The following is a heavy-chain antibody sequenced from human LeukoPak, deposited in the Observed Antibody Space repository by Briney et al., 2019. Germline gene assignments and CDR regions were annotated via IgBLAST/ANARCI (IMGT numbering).Heavy chain of an antibody. J-gene: IGHJ6*02. CDR3: ARENNFGSGMDV. CDR1: GFTVSSNS. CDR2: IYSGGST. Sequence: GGSLRLSCAASGFTVSSNSMNWVRQAPGKGLQWVSVIYSGGSTYYADSVKGRFTISRDNSKNTLHLQMNSLRAEDTAVYYCARENNFGSGMDVWGQGTTVAVSS. V-gene: IGHV3-53*01. D-gene: IGHD3-10*01.